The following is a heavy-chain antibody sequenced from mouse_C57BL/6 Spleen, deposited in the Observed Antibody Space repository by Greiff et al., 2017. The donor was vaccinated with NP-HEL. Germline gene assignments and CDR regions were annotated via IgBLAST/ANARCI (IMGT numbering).Heavy chain of an antibody. CDR2: ISHNNDGT. D-gene: IGHD4-1*01. V-gene: IGHV1-26*01. CDR1: GYTFTDSY. CDR3: LTGAGDAMDY. Sequence: EVKLHQSGPELVKPGASVKISCKASGYTFTDSYMNWVKQSHGKTLEWMGDISHNNDGTSTNQKLKGKAPLTVDKSSSTAYMELRSLTSEDSAVYYCLTGAGDAMDYWGQGTSVTVSS. J-gene: IGHJ4*01.